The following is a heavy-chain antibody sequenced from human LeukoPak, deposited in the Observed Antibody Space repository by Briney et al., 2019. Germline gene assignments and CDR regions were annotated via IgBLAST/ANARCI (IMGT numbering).Heavy chain of an antibody. CDR3: ARRAGDHYYFDY. CDR1: GYIFTSYY. CDR2: IITSSCST. D-gene: IGHD7-27*01. Sequence: GASVKVSCKASGYIFTSYYMHWVRQAPGQGLEWMGIIITSSCSTSYAQKFQDRVKMTRDTSRSTVYMELSSLRSEDTAVYYCARRAGDHYYFDYWGQGTLVTVSS. J-gene: IGHJ4*02. V-gene: IGHV1-46*01.